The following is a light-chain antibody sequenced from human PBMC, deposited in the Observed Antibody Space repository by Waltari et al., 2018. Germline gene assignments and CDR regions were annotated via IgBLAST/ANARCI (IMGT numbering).Light chain of an antibody. CDR2: AAS. V-gene: IGKV1-39*01. J-gene: IGKJ1*01. CDR1: QTIRSY. Sequence: DIQMTQSPPSLSASVGEGVTIPCRASQTIRSYLTWYQEKRGKAPKLLISAASRLQSGVPSRFNASGFGTDFTLTISSLHPEDFAIYYCQQSYMTPRTFGRGTKVEV. CDR3: QQSYMTPRT.